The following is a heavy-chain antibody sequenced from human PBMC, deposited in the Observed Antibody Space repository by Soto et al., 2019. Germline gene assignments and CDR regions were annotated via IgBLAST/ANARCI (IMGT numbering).Heavy chain of an antibody. Sequence: EAQLLQSGGGLVPPGGSLRLSCVASGFAFGNYPMAWVRQTPGKGLQWISTITGSGGMTDYEDSVRGRFTVSIDHSKDTVHLQMTSLRAGDTAVYYCAKDRTMARVIRAFDIWGQGTTVTIS. CDR2: ITGSGGMT. V-gene: IGHV3-23*01. J-gene: IGHJ3*02. D-gene: IGHD2-2*01. CDR3: AKDRTMARVIRAFDI. CDR1: GFAFGNYP.